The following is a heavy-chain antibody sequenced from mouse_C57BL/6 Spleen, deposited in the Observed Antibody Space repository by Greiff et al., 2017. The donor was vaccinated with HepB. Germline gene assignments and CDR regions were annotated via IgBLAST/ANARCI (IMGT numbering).Heavy chain of an antibody. Sequence: DVQLVESGGGLVKPGGSLKLSCAASGFTFSDYGMHWVRQAPEKGLEWVAYISSGSSTIYYADTVKGRFTISRDNAKNTLFLQMTSLRSEDTAMYYCARSIWYFDVWGTGTTVTVSS. CDR2: ISSGSSTI. CDR3: ARSIWYFDV. V-gene: IGHV5-17*01. D-gene: IGHD2-10*02. CDR1: GFTFSDYG. J-gene: IGHJ1*03.